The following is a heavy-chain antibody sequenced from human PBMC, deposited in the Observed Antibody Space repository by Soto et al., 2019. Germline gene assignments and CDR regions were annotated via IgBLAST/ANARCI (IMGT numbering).Heavy chain of an antibody. CDR1: GGSISSSY. J-gene: IGHJ4*02. CDR3: GRYPGYVDS. V-gene: IGHV4-59*01. D-gene: IGHD2-15*01. Sequence: QVQLQESGPGLVKPSETLSLICTVSGGSISSSYWSWIRQPPGRGLEWIGDIYYRGNTNYNPSLESRVTIQIDTSKKQLSLKVPSVTAADTAVYYCGRYPGYVDSWGQGTLVTVSS. CDR2: IYYRGNT.